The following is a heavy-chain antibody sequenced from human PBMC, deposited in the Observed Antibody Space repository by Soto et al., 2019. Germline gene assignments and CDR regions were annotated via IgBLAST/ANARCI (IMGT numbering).Heavy chain of an antibody. V-gene: IGHV3-23*01. J-gene: IGHJ4*02. Sequence: GGSLRLSCAASGFTFSSYAMSWVRQAPGKGLEWVSAISGSGGSTYYADSVKGRFTISRDNSKNTLYLQMNSLRAEETAVYYCAKGIGYCSSTSCYDGIAAAGVFDYWGQGTLVTVSS. CDR2: ISGSGGST. CDR1: GFTFSSYA. CDR3: AKGIGYCSSTSCYDGIAAAGVFDY. D-gene: IGHD2-2*01.